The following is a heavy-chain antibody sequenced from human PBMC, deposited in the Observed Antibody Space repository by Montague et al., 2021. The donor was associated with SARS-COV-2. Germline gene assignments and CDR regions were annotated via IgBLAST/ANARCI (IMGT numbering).Heavy chain of an antibody. CDR2: IYHSGTT. CDR3: VREKEGGLRNVFDI. J-gene: IGHJ3*02. Sequence: SETLSLTCTVSGFSIGSGDYWGWIRQPPGKGLEWIGSIYHSGTTYYNPSLQSRLTTSIDTSTNQFSLRLTSVTAADTAVFFCVREKEGGLRNVFDIWGQGTTVTVSS. CDR1: GFSIGSGDY. V-gene: IGHV4-38-2*02.